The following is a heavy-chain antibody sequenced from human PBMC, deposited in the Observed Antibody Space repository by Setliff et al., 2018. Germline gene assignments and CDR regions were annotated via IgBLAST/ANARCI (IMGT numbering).Heavy chain of an antibody. Sequence: PGESLTISCKGSGYSFTNYWIGWVRQMPGKGLEWMGIIYPGDSDTRYSPSFQGQVTISADKSISTAYLQWSSLKASDTAMYYCARQAIFGSDAFGIWGQGTMVTVS. CDR1: GYSFTNYW. CDR2: IYPGDSDT. J-gene: IGHJ3*02. CDR3: ARQAIFGSDAFGI. V-gene: IGHV5-51*01. D-gene: IGHD3-3*01.